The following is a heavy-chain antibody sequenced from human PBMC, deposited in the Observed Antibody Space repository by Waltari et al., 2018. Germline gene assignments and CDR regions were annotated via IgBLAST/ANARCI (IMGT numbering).Heavy chain of an antibody. V-gene: IGHV4-59*12. Sequence: QVKLQQWGEGLVKPSETLSLTCAVYGGSISGYYYWSWIRQPPGKGLEWIGYIYGNSASTNYNPSLKNRVTISKDTSKNQFSLKLSSVTAADTAVYYCARNGYSSYHNRFDVWGPGVLVTVSS. CDR2: IYGNSAST. CDR3: ARNGYSSYHNRFDV. D-gene: IGHD6-13*01. CDR1: GGSISGYY. J-gene: IGHJ5*02.